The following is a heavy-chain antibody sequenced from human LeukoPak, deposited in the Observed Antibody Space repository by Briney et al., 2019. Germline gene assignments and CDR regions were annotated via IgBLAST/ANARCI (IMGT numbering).Heavy chain of an antibody. Sequence: GGSLRLSCAASGFTFSNYWMHWVRQAPGKGLVWVSRINSDGSSTSYADSVKGRFTISRDNAKNTLYLQMNSLRAEDTAVYYCARDADYGGNYYFDYWGQGTLVTVSS. V-gene: IGHV3-74*01. CDR1: GFTFSNYW. CDR3: ARDADYGGNYYFDY. CDR2: INSDGSST. D-gene: IGHD4-23*01. J-gene: IGHJ4*02.